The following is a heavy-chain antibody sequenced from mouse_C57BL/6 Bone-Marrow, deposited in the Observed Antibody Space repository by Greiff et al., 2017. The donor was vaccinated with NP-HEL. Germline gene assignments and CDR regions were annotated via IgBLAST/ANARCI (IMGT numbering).Heavy chain of an antibody. Sequence: EVMLVESGGGLVKPGGSLKLSCAASGFTFSSYAMSWVRQTPEKRLEWVATISDGGSYTYYPDNVKGRFTISRDNAKNNLYLQMSHLKSEDTAMYYCARELDYYGSSYCAMDYWGQGTSVTVSS. CDR3: ARELDYYGSSYCAMDY. CDR2: ISDGGSYT. J-gene: IGHJ4*01. CDR1: GFTFSSYA. D-gene: IGHD1-1*01. V-gene: IGHV5-4*01.